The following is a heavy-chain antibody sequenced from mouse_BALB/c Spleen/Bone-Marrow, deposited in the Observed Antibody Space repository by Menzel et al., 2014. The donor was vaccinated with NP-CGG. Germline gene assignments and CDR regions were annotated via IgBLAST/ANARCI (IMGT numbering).Heavy chain of an antibody. J-gene: IGHJ2*01. CDR2: IDPASGNI. Sequence: EVQVVESGTDLVKPGASVKLSCTAFGFNIKDTYMHWVKQRPEQGLDWIGRIDPASGNIQYDPKFQGRAAITADTSSNTAYLQLSSLTSEDTAVYYCASLTGTFDYWGQGTPLTVSS. CDR1: GFNIKDTY. D-gene: IGHD4-1*01. CDR3: ASLTGTFDY. V-gene: IGHV14-3*02.